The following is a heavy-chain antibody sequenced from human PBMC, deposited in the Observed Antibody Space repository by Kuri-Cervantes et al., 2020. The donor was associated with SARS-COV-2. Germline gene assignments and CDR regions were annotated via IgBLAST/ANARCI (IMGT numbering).Heavy chain of an antibody. Sequence: GGSLRLSYAASGFTFSSYGMHWVRQAPGEGLEWVAVIWYDGSNKYYADSVKGRFTISRDNSKNTLYLQMNSLRAEDTAVYYCARSHKDIVVVPAARGYYYGMDVWGQGTTVTVSS. CDR3: ARSHKDIVVVPAARGYYYGMDV. D-gene: IGHD2-2*01. V-gene: IGHV3-33*01. CDR1: GFTFSSYG. J-gene: IGHJ6*02. CDR2: IWYDGSNK.